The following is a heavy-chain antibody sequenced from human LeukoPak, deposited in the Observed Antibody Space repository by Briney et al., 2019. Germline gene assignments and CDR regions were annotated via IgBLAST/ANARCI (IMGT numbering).Heavy chain of an antibody. D-gene: IGHD3-22*01. CDR2: IYSGGST. J-gene: IGHJ4*02. CDR3: ARVSDGCYDS. Sequence: GGSLRLSCAASGFTVSSKYMSWVRQAPGRGLEWVSVIYSGGSTYYADSVKGRFTISRDNSKNTLYLQMNSLRAENTAVYYCARVSDGCYDSWGQGTLVTVSS. V-gene: IGHV3-53*01. CDR1: GFTVSSKY.